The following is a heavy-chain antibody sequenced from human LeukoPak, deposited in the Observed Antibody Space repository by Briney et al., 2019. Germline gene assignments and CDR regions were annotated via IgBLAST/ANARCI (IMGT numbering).Heavy chain of an antibody. D-gene: IGHD6-19*01. CDR2: IIEGGDVK. CDR1: GFTFSAYL. J-gene: IGHJ4*02. V-gene: IGHV3-7*01. Sequence: GESLRLSCAASGFTFSAYLMTWVRQAPGKGLAWVADIIEGGDVKYYVDSVKGRFTISRDNTKNSLYLQMTSLRADDTAVYYCARVGKNGWDFDHWGQGTLVTVSS. CDR3: ARVGKNGWDFDH.